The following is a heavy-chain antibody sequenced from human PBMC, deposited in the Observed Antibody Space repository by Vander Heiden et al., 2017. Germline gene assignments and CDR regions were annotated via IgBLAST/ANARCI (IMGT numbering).Heavy chain of an antibody. D-gene: IGHD6-19*01. CDR3: ARSDSSGWYYFDY. Sequence: QVQLQASGPGLVTPSETLSLTCTVSGGSISSYCWSWIRQPPGKGLGWIGYIYYSGGTNYNPALKGRVTISVDTSKNQFSLKLSSVTAADTAVYYCARSDSSGWYYFDYWGQGTLVTVSS. CDR1: GGSISSYC. CDR2: IYYSGGT. V-gene: IGHV4-59*01. J-gene: IGHJ4*02.